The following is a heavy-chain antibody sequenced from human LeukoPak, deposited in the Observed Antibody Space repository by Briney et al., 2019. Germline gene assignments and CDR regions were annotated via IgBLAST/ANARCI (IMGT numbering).Heavy chain of an antibody. CDR3: AKGKYSSSWATDFDY. V-gene: IGHV1-2*02. CDR1: GFTFTDYF. Sequence: ASVKVSCKASGFTFTDYFMHWVRQAPGQGLEWMGWINPHSGGTNYAQQFQGRVTMTRDTSISTAYMVLTRLKSDDTAVYYCAKGKYSSSWATDFDYWGQGTLVTVSS. J-gene: IGHJ4*02. CDR2: INPHSGGT. D-gene: IGHD6-13*01.